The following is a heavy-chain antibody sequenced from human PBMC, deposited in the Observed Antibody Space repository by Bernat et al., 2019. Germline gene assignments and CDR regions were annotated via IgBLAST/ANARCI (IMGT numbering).Heavy chain of an antibody. J-gene: IGHJ4*02. Sequence: QVQLVESGGGVVQPGRSLRLSCAASGFTFSSYGMHWVRQAPGKGLEWVAVIWYDGSNKYYADSVKGRFTISRDNSKNTLYLQMNSLRAEDTAVYYCAKGSGGGNSRVPDYWGQGTLVTVSS. CDR1: GFTFSSYG. D-gene: IGHD4-23*01. CDR2: IWYDGSNK. CDR3: AKGSGGGNSRVPDY. V-gene: IGHV3-33*06.